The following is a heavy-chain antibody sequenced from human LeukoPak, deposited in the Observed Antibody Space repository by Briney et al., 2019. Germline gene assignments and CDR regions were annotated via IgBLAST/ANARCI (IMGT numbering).Heavy chain of an antibody. CDR1: GCTFSSYT. V-gene: IGHV3-23*01. D-gene: IGHD1-1*01. J-gene: IGHJ5*02. CDR3: AKDELET. Sequence: GGSLRLSCAASGCTFSSYTMTWVRQPAGKGLEWVSIISGSGGSTYYPDFVKGVITSARDNSKDTLYLQMIRRRAEDTAVYYCAKDELETWGQGTLVTVPS. CDR2: ISGSGGST.